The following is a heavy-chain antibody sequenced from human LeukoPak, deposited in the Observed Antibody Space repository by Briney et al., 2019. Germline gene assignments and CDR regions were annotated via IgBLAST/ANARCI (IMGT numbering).Heavy chain of an antibody. Sequence: PGGSLRLSCAASGFTVSNNYMSWVRQAPGKGLEWVSVIYTGGNIYYTDSVKGRFTISRDNSKNTLYLQMNSLRVEDTAVYYCARVPGDYGGNSHFDYWGQGTLVTVSS. J-gene: IGHJ4*02. CDR3: ARVPGDYGGNSHFDY. CDR2: IYTGGNI. D-gene: IGHD4-23*01. V-gene: IGHV3-53*01. CDR1: GFTVSNNY.